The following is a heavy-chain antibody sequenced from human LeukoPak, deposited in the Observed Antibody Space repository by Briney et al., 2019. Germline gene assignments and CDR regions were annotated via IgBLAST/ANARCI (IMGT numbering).Heavy chain of an antibody. D-gene: IGHD2-15*01. V-gene: IGHV1-69-2*01. CDR3: ATDVIVVVVAATLEIDY. CDR2: VDPEDGET. J-gene: IGHJ4*02. CDR1: GYTFTDYY. Sequence: GASVKVSCKASGYTFTDYYMHWVQQAPGKGLEWMGRVDPEDGETIYAEKFQGRVTITADTSTDTAYMELSSLRSEDTAVYYCATDVIVVVVAATLEIDYWGQGTLVTVSS.